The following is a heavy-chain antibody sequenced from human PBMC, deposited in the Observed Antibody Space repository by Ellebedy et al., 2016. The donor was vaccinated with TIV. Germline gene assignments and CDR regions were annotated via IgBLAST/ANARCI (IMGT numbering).Heavy chain of an antibody. CDR3: AADSEVGPSASWYFDL. CDR1: GFTFTKSA. D-gene: IGHD1-26*01. V-gene: IGHV1-58*01. Sequence: AASVKVSCKASGFTFTKSAVQWVRQARGQRLEWIGWIVVGSGNTHYAQKFQERVTITRDMSTSTAYMELSSLRSEDTAVYYCAADSEVGPSASWYFDLWGRGTLVTVSS. J-gene: IGHJ2*01. CDR2: IVVGSGNT.